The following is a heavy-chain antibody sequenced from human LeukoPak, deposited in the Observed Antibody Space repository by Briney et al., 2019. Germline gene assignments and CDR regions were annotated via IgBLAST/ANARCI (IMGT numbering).Heavy chain of an antibody. V-gene: IGHV1-18*01. CDR2: ISAYNGNT. D-gene: IGHD2-2*01. CDR1: GYTFTSYG. Sequence: ASVTVSCKASGYTFTSYGISWVRQAPGQGLEWMGWISAYNGNTNYAQKLQGRVTMTTDTSTSTAYMELRSLRSDDTAVYYCASVVVGKNWFDPWGQGTLVTVSS. CDR3: ASVVVGKNWFDP. J-gene: IGHJ5*02.